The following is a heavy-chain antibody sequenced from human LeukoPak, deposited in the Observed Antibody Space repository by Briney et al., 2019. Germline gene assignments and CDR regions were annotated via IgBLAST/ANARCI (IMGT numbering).Heavy chain of an antibody. V-gene: IGHV1-2*02. CDR3: ARDLFSEQLVPFDY. CDR2: INPNSGGT. Sequence: ASVKVSCKASGYTFTGYYMHWVRQGPGQGLKRMGWINPNSGGTNYAQKFQGRVTMTRDTSISTAYMELSRLRSDDTAVYYCARDLFSEQLVPFDYWGQGTLVTVSS. J-gene: IGHJ4*02. CDR1: GYTFTGYY. D-gene: IGHD6-6*01.